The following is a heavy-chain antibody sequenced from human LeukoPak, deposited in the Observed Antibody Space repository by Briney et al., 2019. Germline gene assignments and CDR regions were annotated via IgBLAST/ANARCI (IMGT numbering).Heavy chain of an antibody. D-gene: IGHD3-22*01. Sequence: ASVKVSCKASGYTFTGYYMHWVRQAPGQGLEWMGWINPNSGGTNYAQKFQGWVTMTRDTSISTAYMELSRLRSDDTAVYYCARDYNDSSGYYHPFDPWGQGTLVTVSS. CDR3: ARDYNDSSGYYHPFDP. CDR2: INPNSGGT. J-gene: IGHJ5*02. V-gene: IGHV1-2*04. CDR1: GYTFTGYY.